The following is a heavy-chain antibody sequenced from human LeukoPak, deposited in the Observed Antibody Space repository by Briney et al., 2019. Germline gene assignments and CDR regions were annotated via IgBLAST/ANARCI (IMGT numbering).Heavy chain of an antibody. CDR2: IYPGDSDT. CDR1: GYSFTTYW. V-gene: IGHV5-51*01. Sequence: GESLKISCKGSGYSFTTYWIGWVRQMPGKGLEWMGIIYPGDSDTRYSPSFQGQVTISADKSISTAYLQWSSLKASDTAMYYCARYKAAAGRWFDPWGQGTLVTVSS. D-gene: IGHD6-13*01. CDR3: ARYKAAAGRWFDP. J-gene: IGHJ5*02.